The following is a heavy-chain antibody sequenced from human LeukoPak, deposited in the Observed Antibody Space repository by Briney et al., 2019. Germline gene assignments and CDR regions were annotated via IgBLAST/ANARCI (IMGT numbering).Heavy chain of an antibody. Sequence: ASVKVSCKASGYTFTSYGISWVRQAPGQGLEWMGWISAYNGNTNYAQKLQARVTMTTDTSTSTAYMELRSLRSDDTAVYYCARETSSGWYARDYYYYMDVWGKGTTVTVSS. D-gene: IGHD6-19*01. CDR2: ISAYNGNT. CDR1: GYTFTSYG. V-gene: IGHV1-18*01. CDR3: ARETSSGWYARDYYYYMDV. J-gene: IGHJ6*03.